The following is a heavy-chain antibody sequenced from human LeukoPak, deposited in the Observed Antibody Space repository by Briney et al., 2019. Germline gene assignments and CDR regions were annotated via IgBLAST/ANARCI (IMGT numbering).Heavy chain of an antibody. J-gene: IGHJ6*04. CDR1: GYTFTSYY. D-gene: IGHD3-3*01. V-gene: IGHV1-46*01. Sequence: EASVKVSCKASGYTFTSYYMHWVRQAPGQGLEWMGIINPSGGSTSYAQKFQGRVTMTRDMSTSTVYMELSSLRSEDTAVYYCARDQTVREWQPPLDVWGKGTTVTVSS. CDR3: ARDQTVREWQPPLDV. CDR2: INPSGGST.